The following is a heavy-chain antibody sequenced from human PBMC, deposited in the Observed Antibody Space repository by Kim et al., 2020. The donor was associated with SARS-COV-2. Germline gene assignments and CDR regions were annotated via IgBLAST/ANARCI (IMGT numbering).Heavy chain of an antibody. J-gene: IGHJ4*02. CDR3: ARASDSSGDIGPFNY. D-gene: IGHD3-22*01. Sequence: GGSLRLSCEASGFTFSSYWMNWVRQAPGKGLEWVASIKQDGSDKYYVDSVKGRFTISRDNAKNSLYLQMNSLRAEDTAAYHGARASDSSGDIGPFNYWGQGDLVTVSS. V-gene: IGHV3-7*01. CDR1: GFTFSSYW. CDR2: IKQDGSDK.